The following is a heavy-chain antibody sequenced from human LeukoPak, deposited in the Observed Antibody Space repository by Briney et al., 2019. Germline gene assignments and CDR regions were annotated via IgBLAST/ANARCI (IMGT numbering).Heavy chain of an antibody. Sequence: SETLSLTCTVSGGSISSYYWSWIRQPPGKGLEWIGYIYYSGSTNYNPSLKSRVTISVDTSKNQFSLKLSSVTAADTAVYYCARHSSQTLRIQQNPFFDYWGQGTLVTVSS. D-gene: IGHD6-13*01. CDR1: GGSISSYY. CDR3: ARHSSQTLRIQQNPFFDY. V-gene: IGHV4-59*01. J-gene: IGHJ4*02. CDR2: IYYSGST.